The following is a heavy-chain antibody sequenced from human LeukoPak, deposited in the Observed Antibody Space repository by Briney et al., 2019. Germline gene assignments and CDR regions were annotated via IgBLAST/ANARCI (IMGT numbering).Heavy chain of an antibody. D-gene: IGHD3-22*01. V-gene: IGHV4-39*01. CDR1: GGSISSSSYH. CDR3: ARGSGYDSSGYYPNDAFDI. CDR2: IYYSGST. Sequence: SETLSLTCTVSGGSISSSSYHWGWIRQPPGKGLEWIGSIYYSGSTYYNPFLKSRVTISVDTSKNQFSLKLSSVTAADTAVYYCARGSGYDSSGYYPNDAFDIWGQGTMVTVSS. J-gene: IGHJ3*02.